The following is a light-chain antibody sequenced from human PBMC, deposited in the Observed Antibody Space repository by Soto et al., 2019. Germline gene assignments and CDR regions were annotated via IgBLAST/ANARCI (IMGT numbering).Light chain of an antibody. V-gene: IGKV3-11*01. Sequence: EIVLTQSPATLSLSPGERATLSCRASQTINNYLAWYQQKPGQAPRLLIYDASNRATGIPARFSGSGSGTDFTLTISSLEPEDFAVYYCQQRSNWPLTFGPGTKVDIK. CDR3: QQRSNWPLT. CDR2: DAS. J-gene: IGKJ3*01. CDR1: QTINNY.